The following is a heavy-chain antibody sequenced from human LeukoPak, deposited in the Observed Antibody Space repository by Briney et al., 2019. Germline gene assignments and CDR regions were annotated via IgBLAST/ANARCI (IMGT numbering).Heavy chain of an antibody. CDR2: IIPIFGTA. D-gene: IGHD1-26*01. CDR1: GGTFSSYA. V-gene: IGHV1-69*13. Sequence: ASVKVSCKASGGTFSSYAISWVRPAPGQGLEWMGGIIPIFGTANYAQKFQGRVTITADESTSTAYMELSSLRSEDTAVYYCARVVSGSYYSFDYWGQGTLVTVSS. J-gene: IGHJ4*02. CDR3: ARVVSGSYYSFDY.